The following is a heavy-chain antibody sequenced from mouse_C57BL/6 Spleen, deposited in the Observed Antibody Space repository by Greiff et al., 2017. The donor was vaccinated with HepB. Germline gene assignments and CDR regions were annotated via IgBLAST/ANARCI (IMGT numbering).Heavy chain of an antibody. CDR1: GYTFTSYW. CDR3: AREGSLAY. CDR2: IDPSDSYT. V-gene: IGHV1-69*01. Sequence: QVQLQQPGAELVMPGASAKLSCKASGYTFTSYWMHWVKQRPGQGLEWIGEIDPSDSYTNHNQKFKGKSTLTVDKSSSTAYMQLSSLTSEDSAVYYCAREGSLAYWGQGTLVTVSA. J-gene: IGHJ3*01.